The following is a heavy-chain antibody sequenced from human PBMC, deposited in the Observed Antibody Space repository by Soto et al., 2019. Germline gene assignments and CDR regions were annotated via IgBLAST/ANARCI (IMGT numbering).Heavy chain of an antibody. D-gene: IGHD3-10*01. J-gene: IGHJ4*02. V-gene: IGHV4-39*01. CDR3: TGRVLWFGESAFDY. Sequence: SETLSLTCTVSGGSISSSSYYWGWIRQPPGKGLEWIGSIYYSGSTYYNPSLKSRVTISVDTSKNQFSLKLSSVTAADTAVYYCTGRVLWFGESAFDYWGQGXLVTVYS. CDR1: GGSISSSSYY. CDR2: IYYSGST.